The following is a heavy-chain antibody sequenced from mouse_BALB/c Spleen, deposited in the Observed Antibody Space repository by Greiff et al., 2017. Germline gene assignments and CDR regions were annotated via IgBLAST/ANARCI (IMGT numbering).Heavy chain of an antibody. CDR3: ARNLYYYGSSYSYAMDY. J-gene: IGHJ4*01. V-gene: IGHV3-2*02. CDR1: GYSITSDYA. D-gene: IGHD1-1*01. Sequence: EVQRVESGPGLVKPSQSLSLTCTVTGYSITSDYAWNWIRQFPGNKLEWMGYISYSGSTSYNPSLKSRISITRDTSKNQIFLQLNSVTTEDTATYYCARNLYYYGSSYSYAMDYWGQGTSVTVSS. CDR2: ISYSGST.